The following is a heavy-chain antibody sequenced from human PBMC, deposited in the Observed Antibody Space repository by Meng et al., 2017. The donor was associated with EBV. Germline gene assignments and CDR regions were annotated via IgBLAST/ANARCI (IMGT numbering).Heavy chain of an antibody. V-gene: IGHV1-18*01. CDR3: ARVRTFGGVIPPDY. CDR1: GYTFTSYG. Sequence: VQLGQSGAGVKTPGASVKVSCKASGYTFTSYGISWVRQAPGKGLEWMGWISAYNGNTNYAQKLQGRVTMTTDTSTSTAYMELRSLRSDDTAVYYCARVRTFGGVIPPDYWGQGTLVTVSS. D-gene: IGHD3-16*02. CDR2: ISAYNGNT. J-gene: IGHJ4*02.